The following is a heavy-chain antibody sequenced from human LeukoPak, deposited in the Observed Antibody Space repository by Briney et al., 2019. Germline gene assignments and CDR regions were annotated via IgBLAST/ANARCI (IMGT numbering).Heavy chain of an antibody. CDR3: ARATYYYGSGSYAWIDP. CDR1: GYTFTGYY. J-gene: IGHJ5*02. V-gene: IGHV1-2*02. Sequence: GASVKVSCKASGYTFTGYYMHWVRQAPGQGLEWMRWINPNSGDTNYPQKFQGRVTMTRDTSISTACMELSRLRSDDTAVYYCARATYYYGSGSYAWIDPWGQGTLVTVSS. D-gene: IGHD3-10*01. CDR2: INPNSGDT.